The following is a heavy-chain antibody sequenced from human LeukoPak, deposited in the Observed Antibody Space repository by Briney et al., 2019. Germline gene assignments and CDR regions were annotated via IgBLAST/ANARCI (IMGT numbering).Heavy chain of an antibody. J-gene: IGHJ4*02. CDR1: GGSISSYY. V-gene: IGHV4-59*06. D-gene: IGHD3-3*01. CDR2: IYYSGST. CDR3: ARRLYDFWSGYHSH. Sequence: SETLSLICTVSGGSISSYYWSWIRQPPGKGLEWIGYIYYSGSTYYNPSLKSRVTISVDTSKNQFSLKLSSVTAADTAVYYCARRLYDFWSGYHSHWGQGTLVTVSS.